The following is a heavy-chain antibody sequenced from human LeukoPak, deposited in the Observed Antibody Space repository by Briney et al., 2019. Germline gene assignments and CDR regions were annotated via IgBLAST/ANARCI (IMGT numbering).Heavy chain of an antibody. Sequence: PSETLSLTCAVYGGSFSGYYWSWIRQPPGKGLEWIGYIYYSGSTNYNPSLKSRVTISVDTSKNQFSLKLSSVTAADTAVYYCARGELTNFDYWGQGTLVTVSS. CDR2: IYYSGST. J-gene: IGHJ4*02. V-gene: IGHV4-59*12. CDR3: ARGELTNFDY. D-gene: IGHD1-7*01. CDR1: GGSFSGYY.